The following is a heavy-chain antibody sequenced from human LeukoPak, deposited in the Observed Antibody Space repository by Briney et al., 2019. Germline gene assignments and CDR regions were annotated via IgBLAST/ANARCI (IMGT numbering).Heavy chain of an antibody. CDR1: GGSISSYY. Sequence: PSETLSLTYTVSGGSISSYYWSWIRQPPGKGLEWIGYIYYSGSTNYNPSLKSRVTISADTSKNQFSLKLSSVTAADTAVYYCARVVSYYYYMDVWGKGTTVTISS. J-gene: IGHJ6*03. CDR3: ARVVSYYYYMDV. CDR2: IYYSGST. V-gene: IGHV4-59*01. D-gene: IGHD2-2*01.